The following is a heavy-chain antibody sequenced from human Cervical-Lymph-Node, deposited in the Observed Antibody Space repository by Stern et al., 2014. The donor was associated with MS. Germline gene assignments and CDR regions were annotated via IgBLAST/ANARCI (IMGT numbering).Heavy chain of an antibody. Sequence: VQLVESRGGVVQPGRSLRLSCAASGFSISSLGMHWVRQAPGKGLEWVAVISFVGSNKKYGDAVKGRFSISSDNSNNTMYLQMNSLRPEDTAVYYCMGVGDAMDVWGQGTTVIVS. J-gene: IGHJ6*02. V-gene: IGHV3-30*03. CDR3: MGVGDAMDV. CDR2: ISFVGSNK. CDR1: GFSISSLG.